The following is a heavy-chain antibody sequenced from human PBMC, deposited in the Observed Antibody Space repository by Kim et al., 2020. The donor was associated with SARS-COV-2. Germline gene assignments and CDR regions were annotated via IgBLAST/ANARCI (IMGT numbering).Heavy chain of an antibody. J-gene: IGHJ4*02. V-gene: IGHV3-33*01. CDR3: VTDPHLDYDIWRGFRAGGMFDN. D-gene: IGHD3-3*01. CDR2: IWYDGSHT. CDR1: GFTFSTYG. Sequence: PGGSLRLSCAASGFTFSTYGMHWVRQAPGKGVEWVAAIWYDGSHTSYADSVKGRFTVSRDNSKNTLYLQMNSLRAEDTAIYYCVTDPHLDYDIWRGFRAGGMFDNWGQGTLVTVSS.